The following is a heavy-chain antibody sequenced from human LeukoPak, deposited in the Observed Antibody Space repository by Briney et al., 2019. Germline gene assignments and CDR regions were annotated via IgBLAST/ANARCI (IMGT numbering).Heavy chain of an antibody. CDR1: GFTFSSYE. J-gene: IGHJ4*02. Sequence: PGGSLGLSCAASGFTFSSYEMNWVRQAPGKGLEWVSYISSSGGTTYYADSVKGRFTISRDNAKNSLYLQMNSLRAEDTAVYYCASSIAVAGRNFDYWGQGTLVTVSS. CDR3: ASSIAVAGRNFDY. D-gene: IGHD6-19*01. V-gene: IGHV3-48*03. CDR2: ISSSGGTT.